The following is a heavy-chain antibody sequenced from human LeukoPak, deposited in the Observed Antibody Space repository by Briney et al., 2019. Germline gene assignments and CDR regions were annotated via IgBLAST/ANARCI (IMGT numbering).Heavy chain of an antibody. CDR2: IYYSGST. CDR3: ARGVVVTAYNPHYWYFDL. D-gene: IGHD2-21*02. V-gene: IGHV4-61*01. J-gene: IGHJ2*01. Sequence: SETLSLTCTVSGGSVNYNHYHWSWIRQPPGKALEWIGYIYYSGSTNCNPSLKSRVTISVDTSKNQFSLRVSSVTAADTAVYYCARGVVVTAYNPHYWYFDLWGRGTLVTVSS. CDR1: GGSVNYNHYH.